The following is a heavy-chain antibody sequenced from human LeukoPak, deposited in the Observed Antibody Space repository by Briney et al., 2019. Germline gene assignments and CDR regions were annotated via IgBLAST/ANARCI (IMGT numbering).Heavy chain of an antibody. D-gene: IGHD4-17*01. J-gene: IGHJ4*02. CDR3: AREGATTRPLDY. V-gene: IGHV4-38-2*02. CDR2: IYHSGST. CDR1: GYSISSGYY. Sequence: SETLSLTCTVSGYSISSGYYWGWIRQPPGKGLEWIGSIYHSGSTYYNPSLKSRVTISVDTSKNQFFLNLTSVTAADTAVYYCAREGATTRPLDYWGQGTLVTVSS.